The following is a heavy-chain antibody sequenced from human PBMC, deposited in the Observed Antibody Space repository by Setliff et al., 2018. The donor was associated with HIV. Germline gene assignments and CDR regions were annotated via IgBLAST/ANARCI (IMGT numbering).Heavy chain of an antibody. D-gene: IGHD3-10*01. J-gene: IGHJ4*02. CDR2: FDPEDGDT. V-gene: IGHV1-24*01. CDR1: GYTLTELT. CDR3: ARDRGVTPDAHYFDS. Sequence: ASVKVSCKVSGYTLTELTMHWVRQAPGKGLEWMGRFDPEDGDTLYAQRFQGRVTMTEDSSTDTAYMELGSLTSDDTAVYYCARDRGVTPDAHYFDSWGQGTLVTVSS.